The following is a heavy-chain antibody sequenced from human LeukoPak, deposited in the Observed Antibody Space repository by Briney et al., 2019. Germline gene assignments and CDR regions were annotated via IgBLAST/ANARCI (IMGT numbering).Heavy chain of an antibody. J-gene: IGHJ4*02. D-gene: IGHD2/OR15-2a*01. CDR2: ITANTRGSIT. CDR1: GFSFSTYD. CDR3: ARGGYFSFDY. V-gene: IGHV3-23*01. Sequence: EGSLRLSCAASGFSFSTYDMSWVRQAPGKGLEWVSGITANTRGSITYYADSVKGRFTISRDSSKDTLYLQMNSLRAEDTAMYFCARGGYFSFDYWGQGTLVTVSS.